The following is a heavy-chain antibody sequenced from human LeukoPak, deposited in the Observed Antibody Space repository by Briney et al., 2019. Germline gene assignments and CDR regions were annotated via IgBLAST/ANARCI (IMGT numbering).Heavy chain of an antibody. V-gene: IGHV1-69*06. J-gene: IGHJ4*02. Sequence: SVKVSCKASGGTFSSYAISWVRQAPGQGLEWMGGIIPIFGTANYAQKFQGRVTITVDKSTSTAYMELSSLRSEDTAVYYCARGVLRYRRNLYYFDYWGQGTLVTVSS. CDR2: IIPIFGTA. CDR1: GGTFSSYA. D-gene: IGHD3-9*01. CDR3: ARGVLRYRRNLYYFDY.